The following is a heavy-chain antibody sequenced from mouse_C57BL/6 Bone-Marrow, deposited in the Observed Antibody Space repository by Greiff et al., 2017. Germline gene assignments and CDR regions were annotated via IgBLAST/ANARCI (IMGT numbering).Heavy chain of an antibody. J-gene: IGHJ1*03. CDR2: IRNKANGYTT. Sequence: EVKLVESGGGLLQPGGSLSLSCAASGFTFTDYYMSWVRQPPGKALEWLGFIRNKANGYTTEYSASVKGRFTISRDNSQSILYLQMNALRAEDSATYYCARTYDYDGGWYFDVWGTGTTVTVAS. CDR3: ARTYDYDGGWYFDV. CDR1: GFTFTDYY. V-gene: IGHV7-3*01. D-gene: IGHD2-4*01.